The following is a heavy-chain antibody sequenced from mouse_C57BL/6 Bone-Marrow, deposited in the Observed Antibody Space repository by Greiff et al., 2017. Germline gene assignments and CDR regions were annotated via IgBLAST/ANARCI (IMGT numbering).Heavy chain of an antibody. CDR3: ARDRRNLPYYFDY. CDR2: ISDGGSYT. V-gene: IGHV5-4*01. J-gene: IGHJ2*01. D-gene: IGHD2-1*01. Sequence: EVKLVESGGGLVKPGGSLKLSCAASGFTFSSYAMSWVRQTPETRLEWVATISDGGSYTYYPDNVKGRFTISRDNAKNNLYLQMSHLKSEDTAMYYCARDRRNLPYYFDYWGQGTTLTVSS. CDR1: GFTFSSYA.